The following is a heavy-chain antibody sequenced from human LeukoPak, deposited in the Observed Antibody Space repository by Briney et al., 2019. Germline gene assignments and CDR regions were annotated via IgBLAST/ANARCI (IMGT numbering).Heavy chain of an antibody. D-gene: IGHD4-17*01. CDR2: IRSKTDGGAT. J-gene: IGHJ4*02. V-gene: IGHV3-15*01. CDR3: TRDYGSSFYF. Sequence: GGSLRLSCAASGFTFDNAWMSWVRQAPGKGLEWVGLIRSKTDGGATEYAAPVEGRFTISRDDSKNTLYLQMNTLRTEDSALYYCTRDYGSSFYFWGQGTLVTVSS. CDR1: GFTFDNAW.